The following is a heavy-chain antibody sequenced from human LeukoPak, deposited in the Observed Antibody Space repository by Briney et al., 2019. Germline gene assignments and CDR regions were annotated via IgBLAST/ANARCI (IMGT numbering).Heavy chain of an antibody. Sequence: SETLSLTCTVSGGSISSGDYYWSWLRQPPGKGLAWIGYIDYSGSTYYMPSLNSRVTISVDTSKNKFYLTLRSVTAAESVADYCARGGSHYYDSSGYYSYYFDYWGQGTLVTVSS. CDR3: ARGGSHYYDSSGYYSYYFDY. J-gene: IGHJ4*02. CDR1: GGSISSGDYY. CDR2: IDYSGST. V-gene: IGHV4-30-4*08. D-gene: IGHD3-22*01.